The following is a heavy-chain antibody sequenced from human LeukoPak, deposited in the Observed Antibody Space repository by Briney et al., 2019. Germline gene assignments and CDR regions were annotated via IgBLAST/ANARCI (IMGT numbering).Heavy chain of an antibody. CDR3: ARGLPPAVEPTAY. CDR1: GFTFSSYS. V-gene: IGHV3-21*01. CDR2: ITDNSDYL. D-gene: IGHD1-1*01. J-gene: IGHJ4*02. Sequence: PGGSLRLSCAASGFTFSSYSMNWVRQAPGKGLEWVSGITDNSDYLYYADSMKGRFTISRDNAKNSLYLQMNSLRAEDTAVYYCARGLPPAVEPTAYSGQGTLVTVSS.